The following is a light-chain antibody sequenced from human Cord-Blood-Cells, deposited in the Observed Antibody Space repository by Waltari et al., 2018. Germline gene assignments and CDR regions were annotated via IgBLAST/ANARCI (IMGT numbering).Light chain of an antibody. Sequence: QSALTQPRPVSGPPGQSVPISCPGTSSAVVGYIYVPWYQQHPGKAPKRLIYDVSKRPSGVPDRFSGSKSGNTASLTISGLQAEDEADYYCCSYAGSYTFVFGTGTKVTVL. V-gene: IGLV2-11*01. CDR2: DVS. CDR3: CSYAGSYTFV. J-gene: IGLJ1*01. CDR1: SSAVVGYIY.